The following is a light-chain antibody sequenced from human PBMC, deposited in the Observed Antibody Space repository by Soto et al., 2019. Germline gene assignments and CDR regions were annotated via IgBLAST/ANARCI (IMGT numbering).Light chain of an antibody. Sequence: DIQMTQSPSTVSASVGDRVTITCRASESINGFLAWYQQKPGRAPKVLIQKTSILACGVPSRFSGSGSGTEFGLTNMSLQADDFATYYCQQYVNLWTFGQGTKV. CDR2: KTS. V-gene: IGKV1-5*03. CDR3: QQYVNLWT. CDR1: ESINGF. J-gene: IGKJ1*01.